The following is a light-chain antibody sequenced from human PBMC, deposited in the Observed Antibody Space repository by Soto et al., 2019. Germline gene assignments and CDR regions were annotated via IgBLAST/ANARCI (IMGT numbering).Light chain of an antibody. CDR2: GNS. CDR3: QSYDSSLSAYV. CDR1: SSNIGAGYD. J-gene: IGLJ1*01. Sequence: QSVLTQPPSGSGAPGQTVTISCTGSSSNIGAGYDVHWYQQLPGTAPKLLIYGNSNRPSGVPDRFSGSKSGTSASLAITGLQAEDEADYYCQSYDSSLSAYVFGTGTKLTVL. V-gene: IGLV1-40*01.